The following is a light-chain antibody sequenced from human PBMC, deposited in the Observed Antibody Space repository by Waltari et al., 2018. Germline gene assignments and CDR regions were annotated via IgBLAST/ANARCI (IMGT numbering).Light chain of an antibody. V-gene: IGKV3-20*01. J-gene: IGKJ2*01. CDR1: QSVISTY. Sequence: EIVLTQSPGTLSLSPGERATLSCRASQSVISTYLGWNQQKPGQAPRLLIYGASSRAAGIPDRFSGSGSGTEFTLTISSLEPDDSAVYYCQQYGTSSYTFGQGTKLEIK. CDR2: GAS. CDR3: QQYGTSSYT.